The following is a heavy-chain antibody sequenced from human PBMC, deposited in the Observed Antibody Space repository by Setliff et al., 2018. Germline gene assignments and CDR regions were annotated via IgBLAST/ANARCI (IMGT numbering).Heavy chain of an antibody. D-gene: IGHD3-10*01. V-gene: IGHV4-39*01. Sequence: SETLSLTCSVSGGSISSGSYYWGWIRQSPGKGLEWIGSMYYSGSTYYNPSLKGRVTLSVDTTRNQFSLKLTSMTAADTAVYFCARHLLVQGTYHFDYWGQGSPVTVSS. CDR2: MYYSGST. CDR3: ARHLLVQGTYHFDY. CDR1: GGSISSGSYY. J-gene: IGHJ4*02.